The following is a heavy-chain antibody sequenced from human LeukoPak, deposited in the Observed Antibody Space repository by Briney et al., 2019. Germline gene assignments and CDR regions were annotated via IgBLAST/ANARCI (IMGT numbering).Heavy chain of an antibody. Sequence: PSETLSLTCAVYGGSFSGYYWSWIRQPPGKGLDWIGEINHSGSTNYNPSLKSRVTISVDTSKNQFSLKLSSVTAADTAVYYCARRFSGGYSSGWSVSYFDYWGQGTLVTVSS. V-gene: IGHV4-34*01. J-gene: IGHJ4*02. D-gene: IGHD6-19*01. CDR3: ARRFSGGYSSGWSVSYFDY. CDR1: GGSFSGYY. CDR2: INHSGST.